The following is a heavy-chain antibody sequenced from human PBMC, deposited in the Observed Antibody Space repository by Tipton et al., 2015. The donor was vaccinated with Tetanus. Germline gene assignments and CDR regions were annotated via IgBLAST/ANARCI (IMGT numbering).Heavy chain of an antibody. CDR2: IIPIFSPP. V-gene: IGHV1-69*06. Sequence: QLVQSGAEVKKPGSSMKVSCKVAGGSSSNYAISWVRQAPGQGLEWMGGIIPIFSPPSYAQKFQGRLTITAEKSTTTAYMELSGLGSGDTAVYFWAGVGGPSIHSRYYFAHWGQGTLVTVSS. CDR3: AGVGGPSIHSRYYFAH. CDR1: GGSSSNYA. D-gene: IGHD3-10*01. J-gene: IGHJ4*02.